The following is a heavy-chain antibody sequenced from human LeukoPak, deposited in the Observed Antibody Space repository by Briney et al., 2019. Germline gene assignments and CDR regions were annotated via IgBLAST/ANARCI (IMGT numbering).Heavy chain of an antibody. CDR2: ISWNSGSI. CDR3: AKDGS. J-gene: IGHJ4*02. V-gene: IGHV3-9*01. D-gene: IGHD1-26*01. Sequence: GGSLRLSCAASGITFDDYAMHWVRQAPGKGLEWVSGISWNSGSIGYADSVKGRFTISRDNAKNSLYLQMNSLRAEDTALYYCAKDGSWGQGTLVTVSS. CDR1: GITFDDYA.